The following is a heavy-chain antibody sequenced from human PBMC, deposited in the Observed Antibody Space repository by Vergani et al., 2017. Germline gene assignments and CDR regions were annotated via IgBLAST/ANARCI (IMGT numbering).Heavy chain of an antibody. CDR2: IDWDDDK. CDR3: ARCSDNRXFDY. Sequence: QVTLKESGPALVKPTQTLTLTCTFSGFSVTTSGMRVSWIRQPPGKALEWLARIDWDDDKFYSTSLKTRLTISKDTSKNQVVLTMTNMDPVDTATYYCARCSDNRXFDYWGQGTPVTVSA. V-gene: IGHV2-70*04. CDR1: GFSVTTSGMR. J-gene: IGHJ4*02. D-gene: IGHD1-14*01.